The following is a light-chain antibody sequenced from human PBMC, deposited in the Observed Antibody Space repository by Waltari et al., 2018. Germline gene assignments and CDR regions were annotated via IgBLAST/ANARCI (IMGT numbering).Light chain of an antibody. CDR1: SPNLRAGDS. J-gene: IGLJ3*02. V-gene: IGLV1-40*01. CDR3: QSYDSSLSGSV. CDR2: VTR. Sequence: VLTQPPSVSVAPWPRVTSPCPGSSPNLRAGDSVHLYQQLSATSPPPPPCGPPLPGTPPNLPLYVTRNRPSGVPDRFSGSKSGPSASLAITGLQAEDEADYYCQSYDSSLSGSVFGGGTKLTVL.